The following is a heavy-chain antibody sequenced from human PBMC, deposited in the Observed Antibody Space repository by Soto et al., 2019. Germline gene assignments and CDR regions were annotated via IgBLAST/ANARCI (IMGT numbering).Heavy chain of an antibody. CDR3: AKGRTGTGKFDY. D-gene: IGHD1-1*01. V-gene: IGHV3-9*01. CDR2: ISWNSGTI. Sequence: EVQLVESGGGLEKLAGPLKLSGAASGFPFENYALNGVRQGPGKGLEWVSAISWNSGTIAYADSVKGRFTISRDNAKNSLYLQMNSLRVEDTALYYCAKGRTGTGKFDYWGQGTLVTVSS. J-gene: IGHJ4*02. CDR1: GFPFENYA.